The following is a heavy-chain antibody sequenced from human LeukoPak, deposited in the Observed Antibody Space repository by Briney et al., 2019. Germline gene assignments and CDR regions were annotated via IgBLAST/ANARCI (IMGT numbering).Heavy chain of an antibody. CDR1: GFTFSSYG. Sequence: PGGSLRLSCVGSGFTFSSYGMHWVRQAAGMGLEWVAFIRHDGSNEYYADSVKGRFTVSRDNSKNTLFLQMNSLRVEEMAVYYCAKEVHPYDSGTYYFDYWGRGTLVTVSS. D-gene: IGHD3-10*01. CDR2: IRHDGSNE. CDR3: AKEVHPYDSGTYYFDY. J-gene: IGHJ4*02. V-gene: IGHV3-30*02.